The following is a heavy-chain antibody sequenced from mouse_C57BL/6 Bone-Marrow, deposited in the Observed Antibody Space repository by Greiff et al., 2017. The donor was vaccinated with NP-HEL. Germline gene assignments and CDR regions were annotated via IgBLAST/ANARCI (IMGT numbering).Heavy chain of an antibody. D-gene: IGHD1-1*01. Sequence: VQLQQSGPELVKPGASVKISCKASGYTFTDYYMNWVKQSHGKSLEWIGDINPNNGGTSYNQKFKGKATLTVDKSSSTAYMELRSLTSEDSAVYYCARSGYYGSRLDYWGQGTTLTVSS. CDR1: GYTFTDYY. V-gene: IGHV1-26*01. CDR3: ARSGYYGSRLDY. J-gene: IGHJ2*01. CDR2: INPNNGGT.